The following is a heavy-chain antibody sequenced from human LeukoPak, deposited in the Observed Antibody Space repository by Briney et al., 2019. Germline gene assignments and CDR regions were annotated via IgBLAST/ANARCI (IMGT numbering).Heavy chain of an antibody. J-gene: IGHJ4*02. CDR2: INHSGST. Sequence: SETLSLTCAVYGGSFSGYYWSWIRQPPGKGLEWIGEINHSGSTNYNPSLKSQVTISVDTSKNQFSLKLSSVTAADTAVYYCARLYYFDYWGQGTLVTVSS. CDR3: ARLYYFDY. CDR1: GGSFSGYY. V-gene: IGHV4-34*01.